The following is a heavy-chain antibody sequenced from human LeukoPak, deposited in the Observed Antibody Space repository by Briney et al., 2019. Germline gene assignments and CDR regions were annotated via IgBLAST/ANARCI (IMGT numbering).Heavy chain of an antibody. J-gene: IGHJ4*02. CDR3: ARWLSHKGDY. D-gene: IGHD5-12*01. Sequence: GASVKVSCKTSGYTFTNYGFNWVRQAPGQGLEWMGWISGGYINDTNYAQKVQDRVTMTTDASTRTTYMELRNLRSDDTAVYYCARWLSHKGDYWGQGTLVTVSS. CDR2: ISGGYINDT. CDR1: GYTFTNYG. V-gene: IGHV1-18*01.